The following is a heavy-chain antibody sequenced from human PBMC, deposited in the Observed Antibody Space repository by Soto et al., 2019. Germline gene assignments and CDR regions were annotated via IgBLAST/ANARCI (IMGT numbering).Heavy chain of an antibody. CDR1: GFTFSSYA. CDR3: AYSGTPFDY. CDR2: ISGSGGST. V-gene: IGHV3-23*01. J-gene: IGHJ4*02. Sequence: EVQLLESGGGLVQPGGSLRLSCAASGFTFSSYAMSWVRQAPGKGLEWVSAISGSGGSTYYADSVKGRFTISRDNSKSTLYLQMNRLRAGDKAVYYCAYSGTPFDYWGQGTLVTVSS. D-gene: IGHD6-13*01.